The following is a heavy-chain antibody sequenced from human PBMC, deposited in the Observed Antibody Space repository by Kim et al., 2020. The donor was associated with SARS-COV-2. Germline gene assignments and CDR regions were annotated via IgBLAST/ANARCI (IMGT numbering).Heavy chain of an antibody. J-gene: IGHJ5*02. Sequence: ASVKVSCKASGYTFTSYGISWVRQAPGQGLEWMGWISAYNGNTNYAQKLQGRVTMTTDTSTSTAYMELRSLRSDDTAVYYCARYDSRTAAAGTGGWFDPWGQGTLVTVSS. V-gene: IGHV1-18*01. CDR1: GYTFTSYG. CDR3: ARYDSRTAAAGTGGWFDP. CDR2: ISAYNGNT. D-gene: IGHD6-13*01.